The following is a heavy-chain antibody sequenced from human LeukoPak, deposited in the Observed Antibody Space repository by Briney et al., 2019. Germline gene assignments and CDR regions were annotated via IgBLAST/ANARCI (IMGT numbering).Heavy chain of an antibody. Sequence: SVKVSCKASGGTFSSYAISWVRQAPGQGLEWMGGIIPIFGTANYAQKFQGRVTITTDESTSTAYMELSSLRSEDTAVYYCARGTPVDYYYYYYMDVWGKGTTVTVSS. CDR3: ARGTPVDYYYYYYMDV. CDR2: IIPIFGTA. V-gene: IGHV1-69*05. CDR1: GGTFSSYA. J-gene: IGHJ6*03.